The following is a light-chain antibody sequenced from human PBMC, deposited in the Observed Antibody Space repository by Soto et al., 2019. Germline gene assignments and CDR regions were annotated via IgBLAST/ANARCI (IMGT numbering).Light chain of an antibody. CDR3: QQYNTWPSRT. Sequence: EILMTHSPATLSVSPCDSATLSCRASRSISTNLAWYQQKPGQPPRLLIYATSARATGVPDRFRGSGSGTDFTLTISSLQPEDFAVYYCQQYNTWPSRTFGQGTRLDIK. CDR1: RSISTN. CDR2: ATS. J-gene: IGKJ5*01. V-gene: IGKV3-15*01.